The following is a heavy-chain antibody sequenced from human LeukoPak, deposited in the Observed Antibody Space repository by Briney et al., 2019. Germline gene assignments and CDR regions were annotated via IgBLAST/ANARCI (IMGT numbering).Heavy chain of an antibody. D-gene: IGHD4-23*01. CDR2: INHSGST. V-gene: IGHV4-34*01. Sequence: KPSETLSLTCTVSGGSISSYYWSWIRQPPGKGLEWIGEINHSGSTNYNPSLKSRVTISVDTSKNQFSLKLSSVTAADTAVYYCASEPTTTVVTPNVYWGQGTLVTVSS. CDR3: ASEPTTTVVTPNVY. CDR1: GGSISSYY. J-gene: IGHJ4*02.